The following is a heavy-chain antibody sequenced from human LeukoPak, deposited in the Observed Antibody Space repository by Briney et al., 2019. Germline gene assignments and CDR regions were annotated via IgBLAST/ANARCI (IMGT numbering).Heavy chain of an antibody. J-gene: IGHJ6*03. CDR1: GGSFSGYY. CDR3: ARQIRTTRDYYYMDV. CDR2: INHSGST. D-gene: IGHD1-7*01. V-gene: IGHV4-34*01. Sequence: SETLSLTCAVYGGSFSGYYWSWIRQPPGKGLEWIGEINHSGSTNYNPSLKSRVTISVDTSKNQFSLKLSSVTAADTAMYYCARQIRTTRDYYYMDVWGKGTTVTVSS.